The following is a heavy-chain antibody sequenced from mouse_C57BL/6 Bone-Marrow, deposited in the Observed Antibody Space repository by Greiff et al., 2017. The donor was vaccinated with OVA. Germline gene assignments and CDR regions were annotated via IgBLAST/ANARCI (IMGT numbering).Heavy chain of an antibody. D-gene: IGHD2-1*01. CDR2: FHPSDSDT. CDR3: AMGNYYGNSFDY. Sequence: VQLQQPGAELVKPGASVKVSCKASGYTFTSYWMHWVNQRPGQGLEWIGRFHPSDSDTNYNQKFKGKATLTVDKSSSTAYMQLSSLTSEDSAVYYCAMGNYYGNSFDYWGQGTTLTVSS. J-gene: IGHJ2*01. V-gene: IGHV1-74*01. CDR1: GYTFTSYW.